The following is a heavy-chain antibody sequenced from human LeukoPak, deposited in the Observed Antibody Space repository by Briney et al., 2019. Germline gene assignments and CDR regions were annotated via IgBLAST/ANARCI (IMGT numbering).Heavy chain of an antibody. CDR2: ITWDGGST. CDR1: GFTFDDYA. V-gene: IGHV3-43D*03. CDR3: AKDSGYHGSGSHNFFAK. Sequence: GGSLRLSCAASGFTFDDYAMHWVRQAPGKGLEWVSLITWDGGSTNYEASVKGRFTMSRDNSRDSLYLQMNNLRVEDTAMYYCAKDSGYHGSGSHNFFAKWGQGTLVTVSS. J-gene: IGHJ4*02. D-gene: IGHD3-10*01.